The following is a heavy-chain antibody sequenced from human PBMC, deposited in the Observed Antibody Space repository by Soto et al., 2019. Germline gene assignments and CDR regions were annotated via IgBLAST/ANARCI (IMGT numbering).Heavy chain of an antibody. J-gene: IGHJ6*02. CDR2: IYHSGTT. V-gene: IGHV4-38-2*01. Sequence: PSETLSLTCAVSGYSIGSASFWGWIRQPPGKGLEWIGNIYHSGTTYYNPSLESRVTISVDTSNNQFSLKLNSVTAADTAVYYYARAFYGDYGAYYYGMDVWGQGTTVTVSS. D-gene: IGHD4-17*01. CDR1: GYSIGSASF. CDR3: ARAFYGDYGAYYYGMDV.